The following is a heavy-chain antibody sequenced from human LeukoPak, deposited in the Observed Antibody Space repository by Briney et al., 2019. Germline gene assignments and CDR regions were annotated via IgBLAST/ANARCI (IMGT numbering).Heavy chain of an antibody. D-gene: IGHD3-10*01. CDR3: ARAGYGSGSYYINFDY. CDR1: GYTFTGYY. CDR2: INPNSGGT. J-gene: IGHJ4*02. Sequence: GASVKVSCKASGYTFTGYYMHWVRQAPGQGLEWMGWINPNSGGTNYAQKFQGRVTMTRDTSISTAYMELSRLRSDDTAVYYCARAGYGSGSYYINFDYWGQGTPVTVSP. V-gene: IGHV1-2*02.